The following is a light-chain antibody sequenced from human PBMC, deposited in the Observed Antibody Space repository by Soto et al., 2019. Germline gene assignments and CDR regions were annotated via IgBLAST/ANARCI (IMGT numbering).Light chain of an antibody. V-gene: IGLV2-14*01. J-gene: IGLJ2*01. CDR3: HSYTSSSTPVV. Sequence: QSALTQPASVSGSPGQSITISCTGTRSDVGGYNYVSWYQQHPGTAPKLMIYDISNRPSGVSNRFSASESGNTASLTISGLQAEDEADYYCHSYTSSSTPVVFGGGTKLTVL. CDR1: RSDVGGYNY. CDR2: DIS.